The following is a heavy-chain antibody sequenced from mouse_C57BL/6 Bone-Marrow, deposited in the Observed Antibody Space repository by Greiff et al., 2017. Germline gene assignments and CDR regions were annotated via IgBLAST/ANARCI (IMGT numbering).Heavy chain of an antibody. V-gene: IGHV5-4*01. J-gene: IGHJ4*01. CDR2: ISAGGSYT. D-gene: IGHD2-12*01. CDR3: AREGLATGVTSYDMDY. Sequence: EVQLLESGAGLVKPGGSLKLSCAASGFTFSSYAMSWVRQTPEKSLEWVANISAGGSYTYYPDNVKGQFTVSRDNAKNTHYLQMSHLKSEDTAMYYCAREGLATGVTSYDMDYWGQGTSLTVSS. CDR1: GFTFSSYA.